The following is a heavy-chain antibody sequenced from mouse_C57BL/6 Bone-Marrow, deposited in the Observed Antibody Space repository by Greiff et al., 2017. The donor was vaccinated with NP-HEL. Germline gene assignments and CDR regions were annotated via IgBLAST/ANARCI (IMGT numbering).Heavy chain of an antibody. CDR3: ARRLSTAQATRFAY. J-gene: IGHJ3*01. CDR1: GFTFSDYG. Sequence: EVKLVESGGGLVQPGGSLKLSCAASGFTFSDYGMEWVRQAPRKGLEWVAVISNFAYSIYYADTVTGRFTISRENTKNTLYLEMSSLRSEDTAMYYCARRLSTAQATRFAYWGQGTLVTVSA. V-gene: IGHV5-15*01. D-gene: IGHD3-2*02. CDR2: ISNFAYSI.